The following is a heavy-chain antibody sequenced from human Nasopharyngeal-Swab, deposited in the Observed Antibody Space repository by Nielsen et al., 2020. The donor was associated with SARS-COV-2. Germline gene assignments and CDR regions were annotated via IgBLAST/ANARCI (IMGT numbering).Heavy chain of an antibody. CDR3: AREWYYDYVWGSSSGMDV. J-gene: IGHJ6*02. CDR1: GFTFSSYA. CDR2: ISGSGDRT. D-gene: IGHD3-16*01. V-gene: IGHV3-23*01. Sequence: GESLKISCAASGFTFSSYAMSWVRQAPGKGLEWVSGISGSGDRTYYTDSVKGRFTISRDNSKNTLYLQMNSLRAEDTAVYYCAREWYYDYVWGSSSGMDVWGQGTTVTISS.